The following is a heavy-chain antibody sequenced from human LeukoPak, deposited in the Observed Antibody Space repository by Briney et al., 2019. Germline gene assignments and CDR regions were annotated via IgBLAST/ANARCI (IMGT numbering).Heavy chain of an antibody. Sequence: SETLSLTCTVSGGSISSSSYYCGWVRQPPGKGLEWIGSIYYSGITYYHPSLKSRVTISVDTSKNQFSLKLRSVTAADAAVYYCARLVRGDYYYYYYMDVWGKGTTVTVSS. CDR3: ARLVRGDYYYYYYMDV. CDR1: GGSISSSSYY. J-gene: IGHJ6*03. D-gene: IGHD3-10*01. V-gene: IGHV4-39*07. CDR2: IYYSGIT.